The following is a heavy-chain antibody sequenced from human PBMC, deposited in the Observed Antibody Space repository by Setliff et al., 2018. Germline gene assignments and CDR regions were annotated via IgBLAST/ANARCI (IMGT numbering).Heavy chain of an antibody. CDR3: VREGVDSRSSTDYRYYMDV. CDR2: TIPIFGTT. Sequence: SVKVSCKASGGTFSSYGISWVRQAPGQGLEWMGGTIPIFGTTDYAQKFQGRVTIITDESTSTAFMQLSSLRSEDTAVYYCVREGVDSRSSTDYRYYMDVWGKGTTVTGLL. D-gene: IGHD3-22*01. J-gene: IGHJ6*03. V-gene: IGHV1-69*05. CDR1: GGTFSSYG.